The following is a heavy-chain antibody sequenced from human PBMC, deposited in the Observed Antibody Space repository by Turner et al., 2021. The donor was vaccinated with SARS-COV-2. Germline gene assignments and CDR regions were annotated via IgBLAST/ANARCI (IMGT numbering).Heavy chain of an antibody. J-gene: IGHJ4*02. V-gene: IGHV3-23*01. D-gene: IGHD5-18*01. CDR1: GFAFSTYG. CDR2: IRGSGGRT. CDR3: AKVYSYAVLDY. Sequence: EVQLLESGGGLVQPGGSLRLSCAASGFAFSTYGMSWVRQAPGKGREWVSSIRGSGGRTHYVDSVKGRFTISRDNSKNTVYLQMNSLRTEDTAVYYCAKVYSYAVLDYWGQGTLVTVSS.